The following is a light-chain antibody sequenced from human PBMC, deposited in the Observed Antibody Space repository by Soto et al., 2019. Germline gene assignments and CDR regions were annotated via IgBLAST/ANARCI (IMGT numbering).Light chain of an antibody. CDR3: QQLNSYPLT. CDR1: QGISSY. V-gene: IGKV1-9*01. J-gene: IGKJ4*01. CDR2: AAS. Sequence: IQLTQSPSSLSASVGDRVTITCRASQGISSYLAWYQQKPGKDPKLLIYAASTLQSGVPSRFSGSGSGTDFTLTISSLQPEDVATYYCQQLNSYPLTFGGGTKVEIK.